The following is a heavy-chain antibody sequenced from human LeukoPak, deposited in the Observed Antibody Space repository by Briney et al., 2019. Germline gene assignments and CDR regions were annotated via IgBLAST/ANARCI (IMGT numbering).Heavy chain of an antibody. D-gene: IGHD4-4*01. CDR3: ARGATVTTHDYYYYYGMDV. CDR2: INHSGST. J-gene: IGHJ6*02. CDR1: GGSFSGYY. Sequence: SETLSLTCAVYGGSFSGYYWSWIRQPPGKGLEWIGEINHSGSTNYNPSLKSRVTISVGTSKNQFSLKLSSVTAADTAVYYCARGATVTTHDYYYYYGMDVWGQGTTVTVSS. V-gene: IGHV4-34*01.